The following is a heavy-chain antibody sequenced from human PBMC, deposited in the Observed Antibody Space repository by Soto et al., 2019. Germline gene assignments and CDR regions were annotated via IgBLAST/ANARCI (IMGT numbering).Heavy chain of an antibody. Sequence: PSETLSLTCTVSGGSISSSSYYWGWIRQPPGQGLEWLGTIYSLGNTYYNPSLKSRVTISVDKSKNQFSLKLSSVTAADTAVYYCARGRGAFYYYGMDVWGQGTTVTVSS. D-gene: IGHD2-15*01. CDR3: ARGRGAFYYYGMDV. J-gene: IGHJ6*02. CDR1: GGSISSSSYY. CDR2: IYSLGNT. V-gene: IGHV4-39*07.